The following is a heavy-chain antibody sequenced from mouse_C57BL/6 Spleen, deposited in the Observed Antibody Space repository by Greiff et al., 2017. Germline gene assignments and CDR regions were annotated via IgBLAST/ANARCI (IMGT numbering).Heavy chain of an antibody. CDR3: VGLCNHWYFDV. CDR2: IRSKSNNYAT. J-gene: IGHJ1*03. V-gene: IGHV10-1*01. CDR1: GFSFNTYA. Sequence: EVKVVESGGGLVQPTGSLKFSCAASGFSFNTYAMNWVSQAPGKGLEWVARIRSKSNNYATYYADAVKVRFTITRDNSECMLYLQMNHLKTADTAMDYCVGLCNHWYFDVWGTGTTVTVSS. D-gene: IGHD2-1*01.